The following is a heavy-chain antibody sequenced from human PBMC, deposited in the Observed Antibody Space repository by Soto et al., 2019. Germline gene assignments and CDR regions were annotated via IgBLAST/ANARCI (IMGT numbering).Heavy chain of an antibody. CDR1: GFSVGDNY. D-gene: IGHD3-16*01. Sequence: QVQLVESGGGLVEPGGSLRLSCAASGFSVGDNYMTWIRQAPGKGLEWLSYSSSSGGYTNYADSVKGRFTISRDNAKNSLYLQMDSLRDEDTAVYFCVRSSGRRHVFTFDYGLDVWGQGTTVTVSS. V-gene: IGHV3-11*06. J-gene: IGHJ6*02. CDR3: VRSSGRRHVFTFDYGLDV. CDR2: SSSSGGYT.